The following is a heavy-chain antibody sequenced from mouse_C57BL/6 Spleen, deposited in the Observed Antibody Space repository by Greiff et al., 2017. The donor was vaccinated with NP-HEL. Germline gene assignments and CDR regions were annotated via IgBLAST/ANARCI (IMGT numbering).Heavy chain of an antibody. CDR2: IYPGDGDT. Sequence: QVQLQQSGPELVKPGASVKISCQASGYAFSSSWMNWVKQRPGKGLEWIGRIYPGDGDTNYNGKFKGKARLTADKSSSTAYMQLSSLSSEDSAVYFCATPFAYWGQGTLLTVSA. CDR1: GYAFSSSW. V-gene: IGHV1-82*01. J-gene: IGHJ3*01. CDR3: ATPFAY.